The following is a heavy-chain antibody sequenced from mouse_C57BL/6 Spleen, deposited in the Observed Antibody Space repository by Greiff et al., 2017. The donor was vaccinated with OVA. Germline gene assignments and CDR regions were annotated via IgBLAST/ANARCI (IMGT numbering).Heavy chain of an antibody. CDR2: IYPGDGDT. V-gene: IGHV1-80*01. Sequence: QVQLQQSGAELVKPGASVKISCKASGYAFSSYWMNWVQQRPGKGLEWIGQIYPGDGDTNYNGKFKGKATLTADKSSSTAYMQLSSLTSEDSAVYFCARKWELGRNYAMDDWGQGTSVTVSS. J-gene: IGHJ4*01. CDR1: GYAFSSYW. D-gene: IGHD4-1*01. CDR3: ARKWELGRNYAMDD.